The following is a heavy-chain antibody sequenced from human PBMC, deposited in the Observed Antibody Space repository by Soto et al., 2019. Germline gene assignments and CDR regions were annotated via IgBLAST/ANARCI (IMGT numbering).Heavy chain of an antibody. Sequence: PSETLSLTCTVSGGSISSYYWSWIRQPPGKGLEWIGYIYYSGSTNYNPSLKGRVTISVDTSKNQFSLKLSSVTAADTAVYYCARTELSIFYGMDVWGQGTTVTVSS. V-gene: IGHV4-59*01. D-gene: IGHD6-6*01. J-gene: IGHJ6*02. CDR1: GGSISSYY. CDR2: IYYSGST. CDR3: ARTELSIFYGMDV.